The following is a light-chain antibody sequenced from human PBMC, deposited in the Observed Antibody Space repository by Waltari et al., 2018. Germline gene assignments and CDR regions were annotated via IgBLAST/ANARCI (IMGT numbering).Light chain of an antibody. CDR2: GNN. V-gene: IGLV1-47*01. J-gene: IGLJ2*01. CDR1: SSNIGSYY. CDR3: AAWDDRLRGVV. Sequence: QSLLTQPPSASGTPGQRVTMSCSGSSSNIGSYYVYWYQQLPGTAPKPLIDGNNPRLSGVPSLLSGSQSGASGSLAVGGLRCEDEADYYCAAWDDRLRGVVFGGGTKLTV.